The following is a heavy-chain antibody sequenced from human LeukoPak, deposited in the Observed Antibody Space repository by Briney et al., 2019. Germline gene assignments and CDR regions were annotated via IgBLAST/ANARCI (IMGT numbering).Heavy chain of an antibody. CDR2: MNPNRGNT. Sequence: GASVKVSCKASGYTFTSYDINWVRQAAGRGLEWMGWMNPNRGNTGYAQKVQGIVTMNRNTSISTAYMELSSLRSEDTAVYYCARCLYSGSGHGYGVNFAFDIWGQGTMVTVAS. D-gene: IGHD5-12*01. CDR1: GYTFTSYD. CDR3: ARCLYSGSGHGYGVNFAFDI. V-gene: IGHV1-8*01. J-gene: IGHJ3*02.